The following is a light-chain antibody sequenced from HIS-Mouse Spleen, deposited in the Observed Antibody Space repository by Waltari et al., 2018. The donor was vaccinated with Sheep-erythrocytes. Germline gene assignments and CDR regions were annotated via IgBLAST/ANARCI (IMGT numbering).Light chain of an antibody. CDR3: CSYAGSSTFHVV. J-gene: IGLJ2*01. V-gene: IGLV2-23*03. CDR2: EGS. Sequence: QSALTQPASVSGSPGQSITISCTGTSSDVGSYNLVSWYQQHPGKAPKTMIYEGSKRPSGVSNRFSGSKSGNTASLTISGLQAEDEADYYCCSYAGSSTFHVVFGGGTKLTVL. CDR1: SSDVGSYNL.